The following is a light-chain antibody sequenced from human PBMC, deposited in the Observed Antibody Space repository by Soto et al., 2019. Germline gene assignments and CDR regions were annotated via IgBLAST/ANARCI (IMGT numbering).Light chain of an antibody. V-gene: IGLV2-14*03. CDR1: SSDVGGYNY. Sequence: QSVLTQPASVSGSPGQSITFSCTGTSSDVGGYNYVCWYQHHPGKAPKLIIYDVTNRPSGVSNRFSGSKSGNTASLTISGLQAEDEADYYCSSYTRDRTIIFGGGTK. J-gene: IGLJ2*01. CDR3: SSYTRDRTII. CDR2: DVT.